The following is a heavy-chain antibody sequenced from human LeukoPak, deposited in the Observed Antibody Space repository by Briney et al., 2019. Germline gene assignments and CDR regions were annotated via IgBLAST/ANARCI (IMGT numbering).Heavy chain of an antibody. V-gene: IGHV3-23*01. CDR2: ITTGGPNT. CDR1: GFTFSSYT. CDR3: AKDRCSSTSCSHGFDY. J-gene: IGHJ4*02. D-gene: IGHD2-2*01. Sequence: GGSLRLSCTASGFTFSSYTMSWVRQAPGKGLKWVSTITTGGPNTYYADSVKGRFTVSRDNSKNTLYLQMNSLRAEDTAVYYCAKDRCSSTSCSHGFDYWGQGTLVTVSS.